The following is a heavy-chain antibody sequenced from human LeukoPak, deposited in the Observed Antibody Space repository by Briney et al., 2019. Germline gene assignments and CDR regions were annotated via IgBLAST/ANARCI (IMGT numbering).Heavy chain of an antibody. Sequence: TETLSLTCTVSGGSISSSSYYWGWIRQPPGKGLEWIGSIYYSGSTYYNPSLKSRVTISVGTSKNQFSLKLSSVTAADTAVYYCARSPYMVRGLVDWFDPWGQGTLVTVSS. CDR2: IYYSGST. J-gene: IGHJ5*02. V-gene: IGHV4-39*01. D-gene: IGHD3-10*01. CDR3: ARSPYMVRGLVDWFDP. CDR1: GGSISSSSYY.